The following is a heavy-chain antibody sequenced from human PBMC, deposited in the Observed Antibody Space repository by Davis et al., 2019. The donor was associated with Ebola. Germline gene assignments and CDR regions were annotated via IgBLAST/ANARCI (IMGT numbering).Heavy chain of an antibody. V-gene: IGHV3-7*01. CDR3: TGPYMQDFAY. J-gene: IGHJ4*02. Sequence: GESLKISCAASGFTFSNYWMSWARQAPGKGLECVAHIKEDGSKEFYVDSVKGRFTISRDNAKSSLYLQMDSLRAEDTAVYYCTGPYMQDFAYWGQGNLVTVSS. CDR1: GFTFSNYW. CDR2: IKEDGSKE.